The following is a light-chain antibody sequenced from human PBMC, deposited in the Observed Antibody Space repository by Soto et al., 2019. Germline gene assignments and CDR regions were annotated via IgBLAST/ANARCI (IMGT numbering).Light chain of an antibody. CDR2: EVS. V-gene: IGLV2-8*01. J-gene: IGLJ1*01. CDR1: SSDVGGYNY. Sequence: QSALTQPPSASGSPGLSVTISCTGTSSDVGGYNYVSWYQQHPGKAPKLMIYEVSKRPSGVPDRFSGSKSGNTASLTVSGLQAEDEADYYCSSYAGSNIGVFGTGTKLTVL. CDR3: SSYAGSNIGV.